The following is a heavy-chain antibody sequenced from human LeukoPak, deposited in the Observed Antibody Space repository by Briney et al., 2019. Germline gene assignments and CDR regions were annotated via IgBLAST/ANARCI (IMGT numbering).Heavy chain of an antibody. Sequence: GSLRLSCVGSGFTFSSYSMNWVRQAPGKGLEWVSSISSSSSYIYYADSVKGRFTISRDNAKNSLYLQMNSLRAEDTAVYYCARGLTGTTSGYWGQGTLVTVSS. J-gene: IGHJ4*02. D-gene: IGHD1-20*01. CDR1: GFTFSSYS. CDR3: ARGLTGTTSGY. CDR2: ISSSSSYI. V-gene: IGHV3-21*01.